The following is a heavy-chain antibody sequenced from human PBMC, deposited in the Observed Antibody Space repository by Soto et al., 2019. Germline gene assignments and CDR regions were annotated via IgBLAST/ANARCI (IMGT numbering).Heavy chain of an antibody. D-gene: IGHD2-15*01. CDR1: GFPFDDHG. CDR3: ARLRTVDSGGSFYRDFDY. Sequence: PGGSLRLSCAASGFPFDDHGVSWVRQAPGKGLEWVASIKKDGSEKFSVDSVKGRFTISRDNARNSLYLQMNSLRSEDTAVYYCARLRTVDSGGSFYRDFDYWGQGRLVIVFS. CDR2: IKKDGSEK. V-gene: IGHV3-7*01. J-gene: IGHJ4*02.